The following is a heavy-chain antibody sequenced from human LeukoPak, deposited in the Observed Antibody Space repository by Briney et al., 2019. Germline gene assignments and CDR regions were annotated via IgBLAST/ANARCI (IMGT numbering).Heavy chain of an antibody. V-gene: IGHV3-30*02. CDR2: IRYDGSNK. CDR3: AKEIWPTVTTPGWTYFDY. D-gene: IGHD4-17*01. CDR1: GFTFSRYG. Sequence: PGGSLRLSCAASGFTFSRYGMHWVRQAPGKGLEWVAFIRYDGSNKYYADSVKGRFTISRGNSKNTLYLQMNSLRAEDTAVYYCAKEIWPTVTTPGWTYFDYWGQGALVTVSS. J-gene: IGHJ4*02.